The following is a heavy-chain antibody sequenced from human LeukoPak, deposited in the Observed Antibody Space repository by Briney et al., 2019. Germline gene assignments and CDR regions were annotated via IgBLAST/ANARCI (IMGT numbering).Heavy chain of an antibody. V-gene: IGHV3-30-3*01. Sequence: PGGSLRLSCAASGFTFSSYAMHWVRQAPGKGLEWVAVISYDGSNKYYADSVKGRFTISRDNSKNTVYLQMNSLRAEDTAVYYCAREREGYSSSWFLPVFDYWGRGTLVTVSS. J-gene: IGHJ4*02. CDR2: ISYDGSNK. CDR3: AREREGYSSSWFLPVFDY. CDR1: GFTFSSYA. D-gene: IGHD6-13*01.